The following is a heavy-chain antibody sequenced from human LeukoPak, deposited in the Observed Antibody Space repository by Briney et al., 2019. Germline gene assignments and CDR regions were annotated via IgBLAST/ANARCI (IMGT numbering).Heavy chain of an antibody. J-gene: IGHJ4*02. CDR1: GYSFTSYW. D-gene: IGHD6-13*01. CDR2: IYPVDSDT. V-gene: IGHV5-51*01. CDR3: AVRDRLAAAGSFDY. Sequence: GESLKISCKGSGYSFTSYWIGWVRQMPGKGLEWMGIIYPVDSDTRCSTSFQGQVTISADKSISTAYLQWSSLKASDTAMYYCAVRDRLAAAGSFDYWGQGTLVTVSS.